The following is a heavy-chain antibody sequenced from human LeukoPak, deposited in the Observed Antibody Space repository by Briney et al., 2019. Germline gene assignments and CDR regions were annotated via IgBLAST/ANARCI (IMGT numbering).Heavy chain of an antibody. Sequence: GGSLRLSCAVSGFTFRSFGMHWVRQAPGKGLEWVAIIWYDGSNKYYTDSVKGRFTVSRDNSKNTLYLQMNSLRAEDTAVYYCARIGRDCSGGGCYPPDYGGKGTLVTVSS. J-gene: IGHJ4*02. D-gene: IGHD2-15*01. CDR3: ARIGRDCSGGGCYPPDY. CDR2: IWYDGSNK. CDR1: GFTFRSFG. V-gene: IGHV3-33*01.